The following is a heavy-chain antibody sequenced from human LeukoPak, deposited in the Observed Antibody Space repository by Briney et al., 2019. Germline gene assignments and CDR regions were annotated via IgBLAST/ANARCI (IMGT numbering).Heavy chain of an antibody. J-gene: IGHJ3*02. V-gene: IGHV4-30-2*01. CDR2: IYHSGST. D-gene: IGHD3-22*01. Sequence: SQTLSLTCAVSGGSISSGGYSWSWIRQPPGKGLEWIGYIYHSGSTYYNPSLKSRVTISVDRSKNQFSLKLSSVTAADTAVYYCARAIAPYYYDHPGSGAFDIWGQGTMVTVSS. CDR3: ARAIAPYYYDHPGSGAFDI. CDR1: GGSISSGGYS.